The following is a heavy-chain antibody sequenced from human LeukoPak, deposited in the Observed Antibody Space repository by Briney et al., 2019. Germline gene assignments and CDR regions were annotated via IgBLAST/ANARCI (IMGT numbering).Heavy chain of an antibody. V-gene: IGHV4-59*01. Sequence: SETLSLTCTVSGGSISSYYWSWIRQPPGKGLEWIGYIYYSGSTNYNPSLKSRVTISVDTSKNQFSLKLSSVTAADTAVYYCARDLSDYGGIYNWFDPWGQGTLVTVSS. D-gene: IGHD4-23*01. J-gene: IGHJ5*02. CDR3: ARDLSDYGGIYNWFDP. CDR1: GGSISSYY. CDR2: IYYSGST.